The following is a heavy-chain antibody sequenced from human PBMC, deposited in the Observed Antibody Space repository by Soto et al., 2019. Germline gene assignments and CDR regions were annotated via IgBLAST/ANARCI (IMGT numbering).Heavy chain of an antibody. V-gene: IGHV1-24*01. CDR3: ATALLALMVRAAIGPTTLNYGMDV. J-gene: IGHJ6*02. D-gene: IGHD2-2*01. Sequence: QVQLVQSGAEVKKPGASVKVSCKVSGYTLTELSMHWVRQAPGKGLEWMGGFDPEDGETIYAQKFQGRVTMTEDTSTDTAYMELSSLRSEDTAVYYCATALLALMVRAAIGPTTLNYGMDVWGQGTTVTVSS. CDR2: FDPEDGET. CDR1: GYTLTELS.